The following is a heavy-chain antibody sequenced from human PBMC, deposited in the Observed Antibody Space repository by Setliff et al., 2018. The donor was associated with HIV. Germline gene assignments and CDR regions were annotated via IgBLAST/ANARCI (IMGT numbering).Heavy chain of an antibody. J-gene: IGHJ4*02. D-gene: IGHD6-25*01. Sequence: ASVKVSCKAFGYTFTSYAMHWVRQAPGQRLEWMGWIHAGNGDTKYSQNFQGRVTITRDTSASTAYMELSSLRSEDTAVYYCATLLSYSSAWHYWGQGTLVTVSS. V-gene: IGHV1-3*01. CDR2: IHAGNGDT. CDR3: ATLLSYSSAWHY. CDR1: GYTFTSYA.